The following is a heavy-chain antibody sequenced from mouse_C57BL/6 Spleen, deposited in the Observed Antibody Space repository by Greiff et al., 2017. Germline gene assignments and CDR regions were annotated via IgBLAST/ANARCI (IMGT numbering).Heavy chain of an antibody. Sequence: EVHLVESGPELVKPGASVKMSCKASGYTFTDYNMHWVKQSHGKSLEWIGYINPNNGGTSYNQKFKGKATLTVNKSSSTAYMELRSLTSEDSAVYYCAGFYYDYGFDYWGQGTTLTVSS. D-gene: IGHD2-4*01. J-gene: IGHJ2*01. CDR3: AGFYYDYGFDY. CDR2: INPNNGGT. V-gene: IGHV1-22*01. CDR1: GYTFTDYN.